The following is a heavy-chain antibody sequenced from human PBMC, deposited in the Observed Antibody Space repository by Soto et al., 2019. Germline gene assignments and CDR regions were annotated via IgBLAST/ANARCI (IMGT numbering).Heavy chain of an antibody. Sequence: PGGSLRLSCAASGFTFSNAWMNWVRQAPGKGLEWVGRIKSKTDGGTTDYAAPVKGRFTISRDDSKNTLYLQMNSLKTEDTAVYYCTTDVSATIFRYGMDVWGQGTTVTVSS. CDR2: IKSKTDGGTT. CDR3: TTDVSATIFRYGMDV. J-gene: IGHJ6*02. CDR1: GFTFSNAW. D-gene: IGHD3-3*01. V-gene: IGHV3-15*07.